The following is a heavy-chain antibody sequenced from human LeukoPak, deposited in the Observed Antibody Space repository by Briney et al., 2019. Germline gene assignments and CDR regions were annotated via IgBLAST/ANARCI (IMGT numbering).Heavy chain of an antibody. J-gene: IGHJ4*02. D-gene: IGHD3-16*01. CDR2: MNPNSDNT. Sequence: ASVKVSCKASGYTFTSYDINWVRQATGQGLEWMGWMNPNSDNTGYAQKFQGRVTMTRNTSISTAYMELSSLRSEDTAVYYCATHSYDYVWGRVYWGQGTLVTVSS. V-gene: IGHV1-8*01. CDR1: GYTFTSYD. CDR3: ATHSYDYVWGRVY.